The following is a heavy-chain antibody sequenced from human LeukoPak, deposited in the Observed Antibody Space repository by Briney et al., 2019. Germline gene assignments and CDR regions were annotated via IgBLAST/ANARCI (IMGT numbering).Heavy chain of an antibody. Sequence: GGSLRLSCAAWGFTLSSYAMRWVRQARGKGGEGVSVISGYGGSTYYADSVKGRFTISRDNSKNTLYLQMNSLRAEDTAVYYCAKAAGYSSGWYGNGLAYWGQGTLVTASS. D-gene: IGHD6-19*01. V-gene: IGHV3-23*01. J-gene: IGHJ4*02. CDR3: AKAAGYSSGWYGNGLAY. CDR2: ISGYGGST. CDR1: GFTLSSYA.